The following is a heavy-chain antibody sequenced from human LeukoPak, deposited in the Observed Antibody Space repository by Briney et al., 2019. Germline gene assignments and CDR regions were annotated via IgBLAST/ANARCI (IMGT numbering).Heavy chain of an antibody. V-gene: IGHV4-59*08. J-gene: IGHJ4*02. CDR3: ARWRAASADPFDY. CDR1: GGSISSYY. CDR2: IYYSGST. D-gene: IGHD6-13*01. Sequence: SETLSLTCTVSGGSISSYYWSWIRQPPGKGLEWIGYIYYSGSTNYNPSLKSRVTISVDTSKNQFSLRLSSVTAADTAVYYCARWRAASADPFDYWGQGTLVTVSS.